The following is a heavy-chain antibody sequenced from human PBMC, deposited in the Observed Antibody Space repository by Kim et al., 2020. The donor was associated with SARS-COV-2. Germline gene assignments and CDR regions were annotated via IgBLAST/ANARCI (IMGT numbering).Heavy chain of an antibody. CDR3: ARGSGSYNY. J-gene: IGHJ4*02. Sequence: SETLSLTCTVSGGSISSYYWSWIRQPPGKGLEWIGYIYYSGSTNYNPSLKSRVTISVDTSKNQFSLKLSSVTAADTAVYYCARGSGSYNYWGQGTLVTVSS. D-gene: IGHD3-10*01. CDR2: IYYSGST. CDR1: GGSISSYY. V-gene: IGHV4-59*01.